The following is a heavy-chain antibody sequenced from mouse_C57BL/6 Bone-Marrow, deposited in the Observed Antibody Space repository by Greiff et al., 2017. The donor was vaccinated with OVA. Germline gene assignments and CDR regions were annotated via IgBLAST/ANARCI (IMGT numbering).Heavy chain of an antibody. V-gene: IGHV5-12*01. CDR1: GFTFSDFY. CDR2: ISNGGGST. J-gene: IGHJ4*01. CDR3: ARLDAMDY. Sequence: EVKVIESGGGLVQPGGSLKLSCAASGFTFSDFYMYWIRQTPKKRLEWVAYISNGGGSTYYPDTVKGRFTISRDNAKNTLYLQMSRLKSEDTAMYYCARLDAMDYWGQGTSVTVSS.